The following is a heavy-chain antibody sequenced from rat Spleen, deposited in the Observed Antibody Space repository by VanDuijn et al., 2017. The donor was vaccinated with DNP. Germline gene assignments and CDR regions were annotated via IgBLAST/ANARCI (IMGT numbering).Heavy chain of an antibody. CDR3: ARQVDITTVWDY. CDR1: GFTLNNYW. J-gene: IGHJ2*01. V-gene: IGHV5-31*01. D-gene: IGHD1-1*01. CDR2: ITSSCGST. Sequence: EVQLVESGGDLVQPGRSLKLSCVASGFTLNNYWMTWIRQVPGKGLEWVASITSSCGSTYYPDSVKGRFTISRDNAKNTLYLQMNSLRSEDTATYYCARQVDITTVWDYWGQGVMVTVSS.